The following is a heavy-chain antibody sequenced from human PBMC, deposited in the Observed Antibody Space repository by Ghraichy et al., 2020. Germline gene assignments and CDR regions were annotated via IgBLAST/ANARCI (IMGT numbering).Heavy chain of an antibody. CDR3: AREYCSGGRCYFGTGGSHFDY. Sequence: GSLRLSCAASGFTLSNYWMHWVRQAPGKGLVWVSRIKSDGSSTSYADSVKGRFTISRDNAKNTLYLHMNSLRAEDTAVYYCAREYCSGGRCYFGTGGSHFDYWGQGTLVTVSS. CDR2: IKSDGSST. D-gene: IGHD2-15*01. V-gene: IGHV3-74*01. CDR1: GFTLSNYW. J-gene: IGHJ4*02.